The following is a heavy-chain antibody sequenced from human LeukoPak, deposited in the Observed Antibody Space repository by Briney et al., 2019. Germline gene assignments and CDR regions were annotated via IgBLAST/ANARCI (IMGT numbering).Heavy chain of an antibody. J-gene: IGHJ4*02. CDR1: GFTFSGSA. CDR2: IRSKAKNYAT. V-gene: IGHV3-73*01. CDR3: TRRTGSGSYYFDY. Sequence: GGSLRLSCAASGFTFSGSAIHWVRQASGKGLEWVGRIRSKAKNYATTYAASVRGRLTISRDDSKNTVHLQMNSLKTEDTAVCWCTRRTGSGSYYFDYWGQGTLVTVSS. D-gene: IGHD3-10*01.